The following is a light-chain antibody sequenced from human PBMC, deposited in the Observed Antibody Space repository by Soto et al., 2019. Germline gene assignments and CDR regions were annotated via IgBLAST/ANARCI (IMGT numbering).Light chain of an antibody. CDR2: DAS. J-gene: IGKJ2*03. CDR3: QQYDKWPYS. CDR1: QTFSSK. V-gene: IGKV3-15*01. Sequence: EVVLTQSPATLSVSPGERATLSCRASQTFSSKLAWYQQKPGQPPRLLIYDASSRATGIPGRFSGSGSGTEFTLTISSLQSADFVVYYCQQYDKWPYSFGQGTKLEL.